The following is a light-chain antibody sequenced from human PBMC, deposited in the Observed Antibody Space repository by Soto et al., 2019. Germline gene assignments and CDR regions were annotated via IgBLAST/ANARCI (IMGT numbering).Light chain of an antibody. CDR2: LNSDGSH. J-gene: IGLJ2*01. V-gene: IGLV4-69*01. CDR3: QTWDTGIVV. CDR1: SGHSTYA. Sequence: QPVLTQSPSASASLGASVKLTCTLSSGHSTYAITWHQQRPEKGPRYLMNLNSDGSHTRGDGIPDRFSGSSSGAERYLTISSLQSQDEADYYCQTWDTGIVVFGGGTKLTV.